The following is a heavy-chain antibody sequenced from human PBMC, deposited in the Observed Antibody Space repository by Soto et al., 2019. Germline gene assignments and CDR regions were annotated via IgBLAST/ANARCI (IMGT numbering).Heavy chain of an antibody. Sequence: GGSLRLSCAASGFSFSISPMHWVRQAPGKGPEWVALISYDGTNKFYADSVKGRFTISRDNSKNTVYLQMNSLRAEDTAVYYCAQNFDYWGQGTLVTVSS. V-gene: IGHV3-30-3*01. CDR3: AQNFDY. CDR1: GFSFSISP. CDR2: ISYDGTNK. J-gene: IGHJ4*02.